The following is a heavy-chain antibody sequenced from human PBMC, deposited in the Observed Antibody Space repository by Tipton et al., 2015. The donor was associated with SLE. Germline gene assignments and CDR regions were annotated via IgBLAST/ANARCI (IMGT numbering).Heavy chain of an antibody. J-gene: IGHJ2*01. CDR3: ARRPGGLRWYFDL. CDR2: AYYSGDS. CDR1: SGSITSHY. Sequence: TLSLTCTVSSGSITSHYWTWIRQPPGKGLEWIGSAYYSGDSNYNPSLRTRVTMSVDTSNNLFSLRLSSVTAADTAVYYCARRPGGLRWYFDLWGRGTLVTVSS. D-gene: IGHD3-10*01. V-gene: IGHV4-59*11.